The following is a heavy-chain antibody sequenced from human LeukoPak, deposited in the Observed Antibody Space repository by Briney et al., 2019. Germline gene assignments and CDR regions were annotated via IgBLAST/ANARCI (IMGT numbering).Heavy chain of an antibody. V-gene: IGHV3-21*01. J-gene: IGHJ6*03. D-gene: IGHD1-26*01. Sequence: PGGSLRLSCAASGFTFSSYSMNWVRQAPGKGLEWVSSISSSSSYIYYADSVKGRFTISRDNAKNSLYLQMNSLRAEDTAVYYCASQSGATGVLYYYCYMDVWGKGTTVTISS. CDR1: GFTFSSYS. CDR2: ISSSSSYI. CDR3: ASQSGATGVLYYYCYMDV.